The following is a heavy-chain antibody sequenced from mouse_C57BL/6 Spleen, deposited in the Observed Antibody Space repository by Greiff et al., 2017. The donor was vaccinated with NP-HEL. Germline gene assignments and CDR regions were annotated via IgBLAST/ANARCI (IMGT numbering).Heavy chain of an antibody. Sequence: QVQLKESGAELVKPGASVKISCKASGYAFSSYWMNWVKQRPGKGLEWIGQLYPGDGDTNYNGKFKGKATLTADKSSSTAYMQLSSLTSEDSAVYFGAREGVYSNYDYYAMDYWGQGTSVTVSS. CDR1: GYAFSSYW. V-gene: IGHV1-80*01. CDR2: LYPGDGDT. CDR3: AREGVYSNYDYYAMDY. D-gene: IGHD2-5*01. J-gene: IGHJ4*01.